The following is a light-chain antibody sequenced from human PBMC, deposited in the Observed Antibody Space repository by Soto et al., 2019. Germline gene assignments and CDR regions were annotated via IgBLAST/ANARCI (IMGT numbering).Light chain of an antibody. Sequence: QSVLTQPASVSGSPGQSITISCTGTSSDVGGYNYVSWYQLHPGKAPKLMVYEVSNRPSGVSNRFSGSKSGNTVSLTISGLQAEDEADYYCSSYTSSTAYVFGTGTKLTVL. CDR1: SSDVGGYNY. J-gene: IGLJ1*01. CDR2: EVS. V-gene: IGLV2-14*01. CDR3: SSYTSSTAYV.